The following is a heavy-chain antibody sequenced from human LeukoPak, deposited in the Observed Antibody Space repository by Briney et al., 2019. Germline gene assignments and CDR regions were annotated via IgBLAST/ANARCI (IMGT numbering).Heavy chain of an antibody. CDR3: AKGFRLYSSGWFDY. V-gene: IGHV3-23*01. CDR1: GFTFSSYV. J-gene: IGHJ4*02. D-gene: IGHD6-19*01. Sequence: PGGSLRLSCAASGFTFSSYVMSWVRQAPGKGLEWVSAISGSGGSTYYADSVKGRFTISRDNSKNTLYLQMNSLRAEDTAVYYCAKGFRLYSSGWFDYWGQGTLVTVSS. CDR2: ISGSGGST.